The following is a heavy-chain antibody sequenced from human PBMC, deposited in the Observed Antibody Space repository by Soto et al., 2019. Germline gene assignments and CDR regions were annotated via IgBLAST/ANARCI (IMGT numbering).Heavy chain of an antibody. J-gene: IGHJ6*02. D-gene: IGHD3-16*01. CDR1: GFTFSSYA. CDR3: AKDQGLGYYYYGMDV. CDR2: ISGSGGST. V-gene: IGHV3-23*01. Sequence: GGSLRLSCAASGFTFSSYARSWFRQAPGKGLEWVSAISGSGGSTYYADSVKGRFTISRDNSKNTLYLQMNSLRAEDTAVYYCAKDQGLGYYYYGMDVWGQGTTVTVSS.